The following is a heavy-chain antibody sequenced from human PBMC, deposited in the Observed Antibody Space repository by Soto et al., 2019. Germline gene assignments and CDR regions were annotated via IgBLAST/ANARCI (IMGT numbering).Heavy chain of an antibody. CDR1: GFTFSSYA. CDR3: AKGDVDTAMVSYYYGMDV. D-gene: IGHD5-18*01. Sequence: EVQLLESGGGLVQPGGSLRLSCAASGFTFSSYAMSWVRQAPGKGLEWVSAISGSGGSTYYADSVKGRFTISRDNSKNTLYLQMNSRRAEDTAVYYCAKGDVDTAMVSYYYGMDVWGQGTTVTVSS. CDR2: ISGSGGST. V-gene: IGHV3-23*01. J-gene: IGHJ6*02.